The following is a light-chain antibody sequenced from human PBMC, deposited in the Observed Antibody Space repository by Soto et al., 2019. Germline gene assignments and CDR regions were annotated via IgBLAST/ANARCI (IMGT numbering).Light chain of an antibody. CDR2: EGT. CDR1: SSDVGAYNL. Sequence: QSALTQPASVSGSPGQSITVSCTGTSSDVGAYNLVSWYQQHPGKAPRRIIYEGTKRPSGISHRFSGSKSDNTASLTISGLRAEDEAHYHCCSYAGSRTFVFGGGTKLTVL. V-gene: IGLV2-23*01. CDR3: CSYAGSRTFV. J-gene: IGLJ3*02.